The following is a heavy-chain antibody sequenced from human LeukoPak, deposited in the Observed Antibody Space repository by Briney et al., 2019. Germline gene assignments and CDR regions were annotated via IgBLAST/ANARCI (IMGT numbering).Heavy chain of an antibody. CDR3: ARELHSSSWYCYYYYMDV. D-gene: IGHD6-13*01. V-gene: IGHV1-18*01. J-gene: IGHJ6*03. CDR2: ISAYTGNA. CDR1: GYTFTSYR. Sequence: ASVKVSCKASGYTFTSYRIVWVRQAPGQGLEWMGWISAYTGNANYAQKLQGRVTMTTDTPTSTAYMELRSLRSDDTAVYYCARELHSSSWYCYYYYMDVWGKGTTVTVSS.